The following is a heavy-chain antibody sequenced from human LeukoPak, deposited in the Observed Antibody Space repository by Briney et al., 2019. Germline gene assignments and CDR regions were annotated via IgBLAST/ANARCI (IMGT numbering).Heavy chain of an antibody. CDR2: IRGSGGGA. Sequence: HPGGSLRLSCTASGFTFSNYAMMWLRQAPGKGPEFISVIRGSGGGAGYADSVRGRFSISRDNSKNSLYLQMNRLRAEDAAVYYCARDPNGDYVGAFDILGQGTMVTVSS. CDR3: ARDPNGDYVGAFDI. CDR1: GFTFSNYA. J-gene: IGHJ3*02. V-gene: IGHV3-23*01. D-gene: IGHD4-17*01.